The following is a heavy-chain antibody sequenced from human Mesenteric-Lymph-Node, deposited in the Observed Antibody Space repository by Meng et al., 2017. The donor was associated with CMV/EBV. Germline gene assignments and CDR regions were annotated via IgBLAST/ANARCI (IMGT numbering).Heavy chain of an antibody. CDR2: ISHDGDIK. V-gene: IGHV3-30*04. D-gene: IGHD3-10*01. Sequence: GGSLRLSCTASGFIFTSYAMNWVRQAPGRGLEWVALISHDGDIKYYTDSVKGRFTVSRDNSKDTLYLQLNSLRPGDTAVYYCARDQNYGSGSYLSAPESEAYYYYGMDVWGQGTTVTVSS. CDR1: GFIFTSYA. CDR3: ARDQNYGSGSYLSAPESEAYYYYGMDV. J-gene: IGHJ6*02.